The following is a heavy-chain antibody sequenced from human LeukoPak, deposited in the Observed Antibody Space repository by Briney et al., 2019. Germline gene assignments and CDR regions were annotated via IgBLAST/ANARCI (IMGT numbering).Heavy chain of an antibody. CDR2: IYTSESI. J-gene: IGHJ4*02. V-gene: IGHV4-4*07. CDR1: GGSIGNFY. Sequence: SETLSLTCTVSGGSIGNFYWSWIRQPAGKGLEWIGRIYTSESIIYNPSLKSRVTMSVDTSKNQFSLKLRFVTAADTAVYYCARGYCSGGSCYSSPGFWGQGALVTVSS. D-gene: IGHD2-15*01. CDR3: ARGYCSGGSCYSSPGF.